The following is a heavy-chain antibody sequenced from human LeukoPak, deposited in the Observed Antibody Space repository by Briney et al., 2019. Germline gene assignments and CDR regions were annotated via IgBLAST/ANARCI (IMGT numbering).Heavy chain of an antibody. Sequence: GGSLRLSCAASGFTFSSYSMNWVRQAPGKGLEWVSSISSRSSYIYYADSVKGRFTISRDNAKNPLYLQMNSLRAEDTAVYYCARSSSYYDSSGYQGEFDYWGQGTLVTVSS. CDR3: ARSSSYYDSSGYQGEFDY. D-gene: IGHD3-22*01. V-gene: IGHV3-21*01. CDR2: ISSRSSYI. J-gene: IGHJ4*02. CDR1: GFTFSSYS.